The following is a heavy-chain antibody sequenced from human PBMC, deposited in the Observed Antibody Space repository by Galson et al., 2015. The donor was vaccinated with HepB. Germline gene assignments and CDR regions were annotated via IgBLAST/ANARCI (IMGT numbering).Heavy chain of an antibody. Sequence: SLRLSCAASGFTFSSYGMHWVRQAPGKGLEWVAVIWYDGSNKYYADSVKGRFTISRDNSKNTLYLQMNSLRAEDTAVYYCAREKIAVAGDHFDYWGQGTLVTVSS. V-gene: IGHV3-33*01. CDR1: GFTFSSYG. J-gene: IGHJ4*02. D-gene: IGHD6-19*01. CDR2: IWYDGSNK. CDR3: AREKIAVAGDHFDY.